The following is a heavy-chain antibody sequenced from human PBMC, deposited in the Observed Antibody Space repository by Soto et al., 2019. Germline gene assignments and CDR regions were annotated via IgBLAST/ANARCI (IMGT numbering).Heavy chain of an antibody. CDR3: ARGTSIPASGDY. D-gene: IGHD6-6*01. CDR1: GYTFTNYG. V-gene: IGHV1-18*01. J-gene: IGHJ4*01. CDR2: VSAYNGER. Sequence: QVRLVQSGAEVKKPGASVKVSCKASGYTFTNYGLNWVRQAPGQGLEWLGWVSAYNGERRYAQRVQARVIMTTDTYTTTAYMELRSLRSDDTAVYYCARGTSIPASGDYWGQGTLVTVSS.